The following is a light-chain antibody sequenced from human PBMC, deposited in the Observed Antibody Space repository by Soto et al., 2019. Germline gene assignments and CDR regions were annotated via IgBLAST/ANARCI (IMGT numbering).Light chain of an antibody. Sequence: DIQMTQSPSTLSASVGDTVTIPGRASPSISSWLAWYQQSPREAPKLRIYGASSLESGVPSRFHGSGSGTAFTLTISSLQPTDFATYYCPQYDTSSPTFVQGTKLESK. CDR3: PQYDTSSPT. CDR1: PSISSW. CDR2: GAS. J-gene: IGKJ2*01. V-gene: IGKV1-5*01.